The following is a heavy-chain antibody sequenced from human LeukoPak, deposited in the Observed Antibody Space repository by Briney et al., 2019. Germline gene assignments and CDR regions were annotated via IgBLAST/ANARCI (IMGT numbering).Heavy chain of an antibody. D-gene: IGHD6-13*01. CDR1: GFTFSNAW. V-gene: IGHV3-15*01. Sequence: GGSLRLSCAASGFTFSNAWMSWVRQAPGKGLEWVGRIKSKTDGGTTDYAAPVKGRFTISRDDSKNTLYLQMNSLKTEDTAVYYCTTDTTSGYSSSWHDKHLDYWGQGTLVTVSS. CDR2: IKSKTDGGTT. CDR3: TTDTTSGYSSSWHDKHLDY. J-gene: IGHJ4*02.